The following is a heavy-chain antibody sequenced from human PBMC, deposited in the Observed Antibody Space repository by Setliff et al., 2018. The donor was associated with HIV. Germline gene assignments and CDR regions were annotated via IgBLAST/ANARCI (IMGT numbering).Heavy chain of an antibody. CDR3: ARAFSGNYYGGVDY. D-gene: IGHD1-26*01. J-gene: IGHJ4*02. Sequence: SETLSLTCTVSGGSISSRGSYYRSWIRQPAGEGLELIGHIYTSGSTNYNPSLKSRVTISVDTSNKQFSLKLSAVTAEDSAVYYGARAFSGNYYGGVDYWGQGTLVTVSS. CDR1: GGSISSRGSYY. V-gene: IGHV4-61*09. CDR2: IYTSGST.